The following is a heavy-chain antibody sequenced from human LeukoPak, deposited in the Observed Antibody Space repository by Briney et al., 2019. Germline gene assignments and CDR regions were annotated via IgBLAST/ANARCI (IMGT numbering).Heavy chain of an antibody. CDR1: GGSSSTYY. CDR3: AAEGDPLYYYYYYMDV. CDR2: IYYSGST. Sequence: SETLSLTCTVSGGSSSTYYWGWIRQPPGKGLEWIGSIYYSGSTYYNPSLKSRVTISVDTSKNQFSLRLISVTAADTAVYYCAAEGDPLYYYYYYMDVWGKGTTVTVSS. J-gene: IGHJ6*03. V-gene: IGHV4-39*07. D-gene: IGHD1-14*01.